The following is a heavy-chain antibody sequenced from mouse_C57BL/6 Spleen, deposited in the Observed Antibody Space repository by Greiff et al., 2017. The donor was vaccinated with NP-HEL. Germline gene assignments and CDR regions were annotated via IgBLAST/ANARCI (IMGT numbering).Heavy chain of an antibody. J-gene: IGHJ3*01. D-gene: IGHD1-3*01. CDR1: GYAFSSSW. CDR2: IYPGDGDT. Sequence: QVQLQQSGPELVKPGASVKISCKASGYAFSSSWMNWVTQRPGKGLEWIGRIYPGDGDTNYNRKFKGKATLTADKSSSTAYMQLSSLTSEDSAVYFAAIGDAIYPLSYWGQGTLVTVSA. V-gene: IGHV1-82*01. CDR3: AIGDAIYPLSY.